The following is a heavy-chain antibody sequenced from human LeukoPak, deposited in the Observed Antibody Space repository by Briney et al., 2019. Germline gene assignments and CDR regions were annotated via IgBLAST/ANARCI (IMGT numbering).Heavy chain of an antibody. CDR2: INHSGST. V-gene: IGHV4-34*01. D-gene: IGHD4-23*01. J-gene: IGHJ4*02. Sequence: PSETLSLTCAVYGGSFSGYYWSWIRQPPGKGLEWIGEINHSGSTNYNPSLKSRVTISVDTSKNQFSLKLSSVTAADTAVYYCARGTTVVTGDYWGQGTLVTVSS. CDR1: GGSFSGYY. CDR3: ARGTTVVTGDY.